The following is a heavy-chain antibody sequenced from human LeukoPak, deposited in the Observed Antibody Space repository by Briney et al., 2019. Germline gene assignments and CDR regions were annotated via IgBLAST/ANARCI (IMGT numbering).Heavy chain of an antibody. D-gene: IGHD2-15*01. CDR3: ARGPHQVVVVVAEALDY. J-gene: IGHJ4*02. V-gene: IGHV3-21*01. CDR2: ISSSSSYI. Sequence: KAGGSLRLSCAASGFTFSSYSMNWVGQAPGKGLEWVSSISSSSSYIYYADSVKGRFTVSRDNAKNSLYLQMNSLRAEDAAVYYCARGPHQVVVVVAEALDYWGQGTLVTVSS. CDR1: GFTFSSYS.